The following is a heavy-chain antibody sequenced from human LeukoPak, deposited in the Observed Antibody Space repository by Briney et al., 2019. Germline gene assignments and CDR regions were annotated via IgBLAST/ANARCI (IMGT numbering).Heavy chain of an antibody. CDR1: GFTLSGNY. Sequence: GGSLRLSCAASGFTLSGNYMSWVRQAPGKGLEWVSVIYSGGSTYYTDSVKGRFTISRENSKKTVYVQMDNLRAEDKAVYYGMGSGPFDYWGQGTLVTVSS. J-gene: IGHJ4*02. CDR3: MGSGPFDY. D-gene: IGHD6-19*01. V-gene: IGHV3-53*01. CDR2: IYSGGST.